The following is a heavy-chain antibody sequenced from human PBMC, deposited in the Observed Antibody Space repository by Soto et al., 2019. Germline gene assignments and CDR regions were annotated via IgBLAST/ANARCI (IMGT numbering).Heavy chain of an antibody. CDR2: ISYDGSNK. V-gene: IGHV3-30*03. CDR1: GFTFTRYS. J-gene: IGHJ6*02. CDR3: ERDLYDFLSGYKTVYYYYGMDV. D-gene: IGHD3-3*01. Sequence: GGSLRLSCAAFGFTFTRYSMNWVRQAPGKGLEWVAVISYDGSNKYYADSVKGRFTISRDNYKNTLYLRMNSLRAEDTAVYYCERDLYDFLSGYKTVYYYYGMDVWGQGTTVTVSS.